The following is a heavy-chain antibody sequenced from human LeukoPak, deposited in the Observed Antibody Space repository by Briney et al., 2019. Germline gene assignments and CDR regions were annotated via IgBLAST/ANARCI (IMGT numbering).Heavy chain of an antibody. CDR3: ARNRWGRSMDV. D-gene: IGHD3-16*01. J-gene: IGHJ6*02. V-gene: IGHV3-66*01. CDR1: GLTVSSNY. Sequence: GGSLRLSCAASGLTVSSNYMTWVRQAPGKGLEWVSVIYSDYSGGSTYHTDSVQDRFTFSRDNSNNMLYLQMNSLRAEDTAVYYCARNRWGRSMDVWGQGTAVTVSS. CDR2: IYSDYSGGST.